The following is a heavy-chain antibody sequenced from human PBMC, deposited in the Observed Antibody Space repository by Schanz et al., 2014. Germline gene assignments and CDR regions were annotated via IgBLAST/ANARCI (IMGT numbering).Heavy chain of an antibody. V-gene: IGHV3-48*02. J-gene: IGHJ4*02. D-gene: IGHD1-26*01. CDR3: ARRYSGRYCFDH. CDR1: GFTFSSHS. CDR2: ISGSGNTI. Sequence: EVQLVESGGNLVQPGGSLRLSCVASGFTFSSHSMNWVRQAPGQGLEWLSYISGSGNTIYYADSVKGRFTISRDNAKNSLSLQMDRLRDEDTAVYYCARRYSGRYCFDHWGQGTLVAVSS.